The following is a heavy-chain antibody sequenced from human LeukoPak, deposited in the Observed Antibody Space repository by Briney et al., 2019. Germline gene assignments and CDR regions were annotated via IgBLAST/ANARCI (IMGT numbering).Heavy chain of an antibody. Sequence: SETLSLTCSVSGGSISSSSYYWGWIRRPPGKGLEWIVSIYYSGTTHYNPSLKSRVTMSVDTSKNQFSLKLSAVTAADTAVYYCARTRGYSGYVDAFDIWGQGTMVTVFS. CDR3: ARTRGYSGYVDAFDI. V-gene: IGHV4-39*01. J-gene: IGHJ3*02. CDR2: IYYSGTT. CDR1: GGSISSSSYY. D-gene: IGHD5-12*01.